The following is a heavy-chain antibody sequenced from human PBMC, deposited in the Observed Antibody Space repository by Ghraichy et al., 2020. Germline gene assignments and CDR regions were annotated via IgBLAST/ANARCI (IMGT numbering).Heavy chain of an antibody. CDR3: ARTIWFGELSSSYFDY. V-gene: IGHV5-51*01. CDR1: GYSFTSYW. CDR2: IYPGDSDT. D-gene: IGHD3-10*01. Sequence: GESLNISCKGSGYSFTSYWIGWVRQMPGKGLEWMGIIYPGDSDTRYSPSFQGQVTISADKSISTAYLQWSSLKASDTAMYYCARTIWFGELSSSYFDYWGQGTLVTVSS. J-gene: IGHJ4*02.